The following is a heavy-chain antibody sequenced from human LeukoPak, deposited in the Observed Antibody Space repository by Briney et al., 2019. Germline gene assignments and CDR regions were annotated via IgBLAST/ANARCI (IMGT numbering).Heavy chain of an antibody. J-gene: IGHJ4*02. CDR3: AREPGHYYGSGSLDY. Sequence: SQTLSLTCAISGDSVSSNSAAWNWIRRSPSRGLEWLGRTYYRSKWYNDYAVSVKSRITINPDTSKNQFSLQLNSVTPEDTAVYYCAREPGHYYGSGSLDYWGQGTLVTVSS. CDR2: TYYRSKWYN. CDR1: GDSVSSNSAA. D-gene: IGHD3-10*01. V-gene: IGHV6-1*01.